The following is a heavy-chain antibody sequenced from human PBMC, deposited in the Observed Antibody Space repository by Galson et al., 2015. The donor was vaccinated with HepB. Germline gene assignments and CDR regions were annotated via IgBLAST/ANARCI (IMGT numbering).Heavy chain of an antibody. CDR1: DGSISNHY. D-gene: IGHD1-14*01. Sequence: LTCTISDGSISNHYWTWIRQPPGKGLELIGYIYYSGITNYNPSLKSRGTISLDTSKNQVYLKLRSVTAADTALYFCARRTPRGMDVWGQGTPVTVSS. CDR3: ARRTPRGMDV. CDR2: IYYSGIT. V-gene: IGHV4-59*03. J-gene: IGHJ6*02.